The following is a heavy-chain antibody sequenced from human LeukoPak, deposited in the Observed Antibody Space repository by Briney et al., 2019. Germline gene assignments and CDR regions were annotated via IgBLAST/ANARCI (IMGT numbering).Heavy chain of an antibody. CDR1: GFTFNDYW. D-gene: IGHD3-22*01. CDR2: VNSDGSTT. V-gene: IGHV3-74*01. Sequence: GGSLRLSCVASGFTFNDYWMHWVRQAPGKGPVWVSRVNSDGSTTDYADPVKGRFTISRDNTKNTLDLQMNSLRVDDTAVYYCAREGYYYDSSGYHSYLDYWGQGAQVTVSS. J-gene: IGHJ4*02. CDR3: AREGYYYDSSGYHSYLDY.